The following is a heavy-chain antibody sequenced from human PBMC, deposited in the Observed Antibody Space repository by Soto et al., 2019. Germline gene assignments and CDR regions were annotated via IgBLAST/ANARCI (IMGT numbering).Heavy chain of an antibody. CDR1: GFTFSTYA. CDR3: AKDQTLYSSGWYNF. V-gene: IGHV3-23*01. D-gene: IGHD6-19*01. CDR2: IDNSGGIT. Sequence: GGSLRLSCAASGFTFSTYAMSWVRQAPGKGLEWVSTIDNSGGITYYADSVKGRFTISRDNSKNTLYLQMNSLRTEDTVVYYCAKDQTLYSSGWYNFWGQGTLVTVSS. J-gene: IGHJ4*02.